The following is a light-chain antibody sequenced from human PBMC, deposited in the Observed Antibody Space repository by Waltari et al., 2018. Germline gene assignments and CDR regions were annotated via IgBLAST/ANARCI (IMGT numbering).Light chain of an antibody. Sequence: SYVVTQSPSVSVAPGETARITCGGDNIGSKSVHWYQQRPGQAPVLVISYDSDRPSGITERFSGSNSGNTATLTISWVEAADEADYYCLVWHSTTDHHGVFGGGTKLTVL. J-gene: IGLJ2*01. CDR2: YDS. CDR1: NIGSKS. CDR3: LVWHSTTDHHGV. V-gene: IGLV3-21*04.